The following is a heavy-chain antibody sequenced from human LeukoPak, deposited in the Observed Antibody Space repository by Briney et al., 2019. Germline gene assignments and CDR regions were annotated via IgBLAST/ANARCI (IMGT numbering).Heavy chain of an antibody. CDR3: AGEGRSGDWLLD. CDR2: IYYSRST. J-gene: IGHJ4*02. D-gene: IGHD3-9*01. V-gene: IGHV4-61*01. Sequence: SETLSLTCTVSGGSVSSGSYYWSWIRQPPGKGLESIGYIYYSRSTYYNPSLKSRITISVDTSKNQFPLKLSSVAAADTAVYYCAGEGRSGDWLLDWGQGTLVSVSS. CDR1: GGSVSSGSYY.